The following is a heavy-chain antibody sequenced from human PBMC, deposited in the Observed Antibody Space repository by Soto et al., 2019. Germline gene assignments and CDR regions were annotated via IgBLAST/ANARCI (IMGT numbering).Heavy chain of an antibody. Sequence: QVQLVESGGGLVKPGGSLRLSCAASEFTFSDYYMTWIRQAPGKGLEWISYISGTNGYTKYADSVKGRFTISRDNAKNSLYLQMNSLRVEDTAVYYCARSGYGNYDFDYWGQGTLVTVSS. CDR2: ISGTNGYT. CDR1: EFTFSDYY. V-gene: IGHV3-11*05. J-gene: IGHJ4*02. D-gene: IGHD5-12*01. CDR3: ARSGYGNYDFDY.